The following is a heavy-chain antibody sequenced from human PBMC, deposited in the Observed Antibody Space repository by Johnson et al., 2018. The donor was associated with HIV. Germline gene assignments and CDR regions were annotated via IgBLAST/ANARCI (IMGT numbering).Heavy chain of an antibody. D-gene: IGHD2-15*01. CDR2: ISYDGSDK. Sequence: QVHLVESGGGLVQPGGSLRLSCAASEFSVSGNYMTWVRQAPGKGLEWAAVISYDGSDKYYADSVKGRFTISRDNSKNTLYLQMNSLKTEDTAVYYCTTDYSAPSVVVVAATPDAFDIWGQGTMVTVSS. CDR3: TTDYSAPSVVVVAATPDAFDI. V-gene: IGHV3-30*03. CDR1: EFSVSGNY. J-gene: IGHJ3*02.